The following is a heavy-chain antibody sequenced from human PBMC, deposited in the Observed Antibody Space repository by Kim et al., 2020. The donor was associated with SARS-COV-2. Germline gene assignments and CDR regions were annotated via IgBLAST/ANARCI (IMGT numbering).Heavy chain of an antibody. Sequence: SISSSSCWSWVRQPPGKGLEWIGEVDHSGTTSYNVSLKNRVSILVDKSKNQFSLRLTSVSAADTAVYYCARGVSSAWTLRAWFDPWGQGTLAT. D-gene: IGHD3-22*01. CDR2: VDHSGTT. CDR1: SISSSSC. J-gene: IGHJ5*02. V-gene: IGHV4-4*02. CDR3: ARGVSSAWTLRAWFDP.